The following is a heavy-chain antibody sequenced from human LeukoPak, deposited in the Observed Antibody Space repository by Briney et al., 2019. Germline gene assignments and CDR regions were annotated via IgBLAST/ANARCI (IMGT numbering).Heavy chain of an antibody. D-gene: IGHD5-12*01. Sequence: GGSLRLSCTPSGFTFSSHAMSWVRQAPGKGLEWVSGISGNGAGTYYGDSVKGRFTISRDNSKNTLYLQMNSLRAEDTAVYYCAKVSWESTSQDYDCWGQGTLVTVSS. CDR2: ISGNGAGT. CDR3: AKVSWESTSQDYDC. J-gene: IGHJ4*02. CDR1: GFTFSSHA. V-gene: IGHV3-23*02.